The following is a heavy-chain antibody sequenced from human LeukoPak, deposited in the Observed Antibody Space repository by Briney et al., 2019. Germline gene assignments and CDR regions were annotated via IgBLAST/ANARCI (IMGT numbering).Heavy chain of an antibody. V-gene: IGHV3-30*02. CDR3: AKGVVVVPAAIPQDY. J-gene: IGHJ4*02. CDR1: GFTFSSYG. CDR2: IRYDGSNK. Sequence: GGSLRLSXAASGFTFSSYGMHWVRQAPGKGVEWVAFIRYDGSNKYYADSVKGRFTISRDNSKNTLYLQMNSLRAEDTAVYYCAKGVVVVPAAIPQDYWGQGTLVTVSS. D-gene: IGHD2-2*01.